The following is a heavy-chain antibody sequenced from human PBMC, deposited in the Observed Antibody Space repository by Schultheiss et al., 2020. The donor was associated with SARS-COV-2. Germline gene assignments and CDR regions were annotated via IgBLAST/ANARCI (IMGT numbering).Heavy chain of an antibody. CDR2: ISAYNGNT. Sequence: GESLKISCKGSGYSFTSYWIGWVRQAPGQGLEWMGWISAYNGNTNYAQKLQGRVTMTTDTSTSTAYMELRSLRSDDTAVYYCARDLPGWYLQYYYYGMDVWGQGTTVTVSS. J-gene: IGHJ6*02. D-gene: IGHD6-19*01. CDR3: ARDLPGWYLQYYYYGMDV. V-gene: IGHV1-18*04. CDR1: GYSFTSYW.